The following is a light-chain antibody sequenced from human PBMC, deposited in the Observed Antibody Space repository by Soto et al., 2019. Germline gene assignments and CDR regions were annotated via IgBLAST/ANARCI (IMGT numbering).Light chain of an antibody. CDR2: DAS. V-gene: IGKV1-5*01. J-gene: IGKJ2*03. CDR3: QQYNSYSYS. CDR1: QSISSW. Sequence: DIQMTQSPSTLSASVGERVTITCRASQSISSWLAWYQQKPGKAPKLLIYDASSLESGVPSRFSGSGSGTEFTLTISSLHPDDFATYYCQQYNSYSYSFGQGTKLEIK.